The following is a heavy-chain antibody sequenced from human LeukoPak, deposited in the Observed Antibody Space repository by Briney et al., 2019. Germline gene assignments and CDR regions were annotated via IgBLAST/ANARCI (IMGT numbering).Heavy chain of an antibody. CDR2: ISYDGSNK. Sequence: GGSLRLSCAASGFTFSSYGMHWVRQAPGKGLEWVAVISYDGSNKYYADSAKGRFTISRDNSKNTLYLQMNSLRAEDTAVYYCCNSDFDYWGQGTLVTVSS. CDR3: CNSDFDY. J-gene: IGHJ4*02. CDR1: GFTFSSYG. D-gene: IGHD4-23*01. V-gene: IGHV3-30*03.